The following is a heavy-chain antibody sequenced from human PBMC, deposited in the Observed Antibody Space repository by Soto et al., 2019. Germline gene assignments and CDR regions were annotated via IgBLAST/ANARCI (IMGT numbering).Heavy chain of an antibody. CDR2: TIPVFNTA. CDR1: GGTLSDHG. J-gene: IGHJ3*02. Sequence: QVQLEQSGAEVKKPGSSVKISCKASGGTLSDHGVSWLRQAPGHGLEWVGGTIPVFNTAKYAPKFQGRVTSAADKATNIAYMELGSLRSDDTAFYYCARGVYGSGNYYTGPSAFDIWGQGTLVIVSS. V-gene: IGHV1-69*06. D-gene: IGHD3-10*01. CDR3: ARGVYGSGNYYTGPSAFDI.